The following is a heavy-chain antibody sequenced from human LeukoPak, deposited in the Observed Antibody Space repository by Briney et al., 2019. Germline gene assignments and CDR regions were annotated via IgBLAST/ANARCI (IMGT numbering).Heavy chain of an antibody. D-gene: IGHD3-22*01. J-gene: IGHJ5*02. CDR2: INPNSGGT. V-gene: IGHV1-2*02. Sequence: GASVKVSCKASGYTFTGYYMHWVRQAPGQGLEWMGWINPNSGGTNYAQKFQGRVTMTRDTSISTAYMELSRLRSDDTAVYYCARAVYYYDSSGYYNWFDPWGQGTLVTVSS. CDR1: GYTFTGYY. CDR3: ARAVYYYDSSGYYNWFDP.